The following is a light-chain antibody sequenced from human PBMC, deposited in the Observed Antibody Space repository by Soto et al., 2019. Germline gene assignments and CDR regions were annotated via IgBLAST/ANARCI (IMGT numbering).Light chain of an antibody. CDR3: SSYTTSSSYV. V-gene: IGLV2-14*01. Sequence: SVLTQPASVSGYPGQSITISCTGTSSDVGGYIYVSWYQQHPGKAPKLMIYDVTSRPSGVSYRFSGSKSGNTASLTISGLQAEDEADYYCSSYTTSSSYVFGTGTKVTVL. CDR2: DVT. CDR1: SSDVGGYIY. J-gene: IGLJ1*01.